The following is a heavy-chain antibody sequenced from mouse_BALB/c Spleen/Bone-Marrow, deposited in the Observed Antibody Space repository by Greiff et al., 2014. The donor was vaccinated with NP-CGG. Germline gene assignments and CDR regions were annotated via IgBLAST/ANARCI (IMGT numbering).Heavy chain of an antibody. Sequence: DVQLQESXGGLVQPGESLKLSCESDEYEFPSHDMSWVRKTPEKRLELVAAINSDGGSTYYPDTMERRFIISRDNTKKTLYLQMSSLRSEDTALYYCARHRYDYDGAMDYWGQGTSVTVSS. V-gene: IGHV5-2*01. CDR1: EYEFPSHD. CDR2: INSDGGST. J-gene: IGHJ4*01. D-gene: IGHD2-4*01. CDR3: ARHRYDYDGAMDY.